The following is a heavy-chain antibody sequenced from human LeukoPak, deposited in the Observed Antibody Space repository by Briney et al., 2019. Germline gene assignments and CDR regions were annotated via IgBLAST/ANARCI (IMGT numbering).Heavy chain of an antibody. Sequence: SETLSLTCAVYGGSFSGYYWSWIRQPPGKGLEWIGEINHSGSTNYNPSLKSRVTISVDTSKNQFSLKLSSVTAADTAVYYCALGAARPMMHSDYWGQGTLVTVSS. V-gene: IGHV4-34*01. J-gene: IGHJ4*02. CDR3: ALGAARPMMHSDY. CDR2: INHSGST. D-gene: IGHD6-6*01. CDR1: GGSFSGYY.